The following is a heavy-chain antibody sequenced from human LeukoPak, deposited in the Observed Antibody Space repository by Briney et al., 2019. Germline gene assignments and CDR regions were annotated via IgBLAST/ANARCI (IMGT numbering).Heavy chain of an antibody. D-gene: IGHD2-15*01. V-gene: IGHV4-34*01. CDR1: GGSISSYY. CDR3: ARGRWAASDY. J-gene: IGHJ4*02. Sequence: KPSETLSLTCTVSGGSISSYYWSWIRQPPGKGLEWIGEINHSGSTNYNPSLKSRVTISVDTSKNQFSLKLSSVTAADTAVYYCARGRWAASDYWGQGTLVTVSS. CDR2: INHSGST.